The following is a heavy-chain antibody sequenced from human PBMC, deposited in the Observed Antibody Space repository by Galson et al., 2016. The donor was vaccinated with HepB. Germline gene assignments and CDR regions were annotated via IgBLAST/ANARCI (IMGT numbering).Heavy chain of an antibody. Sequence: SVKVSCKASGYTFNTYNMHWVRQAPGQGLEWMGIIKPSGGNTIYPQKFQGRITRTRDTSTGTVYMELISLRSEDTAVYYCARELDNSFYFDYWGQGTLLTVSS. V-gene: IGHV1-46*02. CDR1: GYTFNTYN. J-gene: IGHJ4*02. CDR2: IKPSGGNT. D-gene: IGHD1-1*01. CDR3: ARELDNSFYFDY.